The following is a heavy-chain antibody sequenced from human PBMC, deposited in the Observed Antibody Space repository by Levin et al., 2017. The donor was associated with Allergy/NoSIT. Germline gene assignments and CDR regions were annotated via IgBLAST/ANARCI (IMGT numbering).Heavy chain of an antibody. CDR3: ALRAGPLIAYWYFDR. CDR1: GGSISGSSYY. Sequence: NSSETLSLTCTVSGGSISGSSYYWGWVRQPPGKGLEWIGSVYYSGSTYYNPSLKSRVAISVDMSKNQFSLKLNSVTAADTSIYYCALRAGPLIAYWYFDRWGRGTLVTVSS. CDR2: VYYSGST. J-gene: IGHJ2*01. V-gene: IGHV4-39*01.